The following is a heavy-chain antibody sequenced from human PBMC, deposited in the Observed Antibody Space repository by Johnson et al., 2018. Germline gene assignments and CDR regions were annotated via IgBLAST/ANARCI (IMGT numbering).Heavy chain of an antibody. CDR1: GGSISSYY. CDR3: ARVPSIRYYYYGLDV. Sequence: QVQLQESGPGLVKPSETLSLTCRVSGGSISSYYWSWVRQPPGKGLEWIGYIYHSGSNDYNPSLKSRVTISRDTSRNQFSLKLNSVTAADAAVYYCARVPSIRYYYYGLDVWGQGTTVTVSS. V-gene: IGHV4-59*01. J-gene: IGHJ6*02. D-gene: IGHD1-14*01. CDR2: IYHSGSN.